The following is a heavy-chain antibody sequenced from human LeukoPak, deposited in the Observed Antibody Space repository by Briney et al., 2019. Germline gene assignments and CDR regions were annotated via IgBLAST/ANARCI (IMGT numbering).Heavy chain of an antibody. CDR1: GGSISSYY. J-gene: IGHJ5*02. Sequence: SETLSLTCTVSGGSISSYYWSWIRQPPGKGLEWIGYIYYSGSTNYNPSLKSRVTISVDTSKNQFSLKLSSVTAADTAMYYCARDINWFDPWGQGTLVTVSS. CDR2: IYYSGST. CDR3: ARDINWFDP. V-gene: IGHV4-59*01.